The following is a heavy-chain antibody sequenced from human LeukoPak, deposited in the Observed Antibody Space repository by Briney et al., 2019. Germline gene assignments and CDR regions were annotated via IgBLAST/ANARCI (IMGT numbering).Heavy chain of an antibody. CDR2: ISSTSSLI. V-gene: IGHV3-21*01. CDR1: GFTFSSYS. D-gene: IGHD6-19*01. J-gene: IGHJ4*02. CDR3: ARYNSGWNDY. Sequence: GGSLRLSCAASGFTFSSYSMNWVRQAPGKGLEWVSSISSTSSLIWYADSLKGRFTISRDNAKNSLYLQMDSLRAEDTAVYYCARYNSGWNDYWGQGTLVTVSS.